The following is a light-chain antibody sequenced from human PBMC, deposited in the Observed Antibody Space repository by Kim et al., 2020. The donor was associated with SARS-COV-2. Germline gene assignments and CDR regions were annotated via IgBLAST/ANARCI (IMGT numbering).Light chain of an antibody. V-gene: IGLV4-69*01. CDR2: LNNDGSQ. CDR3: QTWGTGFRV. J-gene: IGLJ3*02. Sequence: SVTLTCTLSSGDSSYAIAWHQQEPGKGPRFLMHLNNDGSQTKGGGIPDRFSGSSSGAGRYLVISSLQSEDEADYYCQTWGTGFRVFGGGTQLTVL. CDR1: SGDSSYA.